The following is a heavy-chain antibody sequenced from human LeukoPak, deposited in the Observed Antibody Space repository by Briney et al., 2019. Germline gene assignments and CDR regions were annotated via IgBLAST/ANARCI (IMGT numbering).Heavy chain of an antibody. Sequence: GGSLRLSCAASGFTFSRNWMHWLRQAPGKGLVWVSGINSDGSRTNYADSVKGRFTISRDNAKNTLYLQMNSLRVEDTAVYYCAGGYSYGYYYFDYWGQGTLVTVSS. V-gene: IGHV3-74*01. J-gene: IGHJ4*02. CDR3: AGGYSYGYYYFDY. CDR1: GFTFSRNW. CDR2: INSDGSRT. D-gene: IGHD5-18*01.